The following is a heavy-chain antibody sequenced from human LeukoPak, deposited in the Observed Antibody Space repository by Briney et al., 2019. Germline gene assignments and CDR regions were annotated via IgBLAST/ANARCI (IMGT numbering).Heavy chain of an antibody. V-gene: IGHV4-61*02. CDR2: IYTSGST. D-gene: IGHD6-13*01. J-gene: IGHJ4*02. CDR3: ARGPNSSSWYFDY. CDR1: GGSISSGSDY. Sequence: PSETLSLTCTVSGGSISSGSDYWSWIRQPAGKGLEWIGRIYTSGSTNYNPSLKSRVTISVDTSKNQFSLKLSSVTAADTAVYYCARGPNSSSWYFDYWGQGTLVTVSS.